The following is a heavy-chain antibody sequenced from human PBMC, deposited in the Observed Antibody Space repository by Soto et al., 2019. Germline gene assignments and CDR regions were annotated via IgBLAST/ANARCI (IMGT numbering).Heavy chain of an antibody. Sequence: SETLSLTCNVSGGAINIFYWAWVRQPPGKGLEWIGFIYHTGSSSSDPSLKSRVTMSVDTSKNQISLKLRSVTAADTAVYYCARALSDYDYALDVWGQGATVTVSS. V-gene: IGHV4-59*01. CDR3: ARALSDYDYALDV. J-gene: IGHJ6*02. D-gene: IGHD2-15*01. CDR2: IYHTGSS. CDR1: GGAINIFY.